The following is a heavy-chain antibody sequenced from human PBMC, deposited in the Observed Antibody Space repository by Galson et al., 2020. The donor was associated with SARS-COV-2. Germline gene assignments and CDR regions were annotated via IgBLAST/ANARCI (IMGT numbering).Heavy chain of an antibody. CDR2: IYYSGST. V-gene: IGHV4-31*03. J-gene: IGHJ4*02. CDR1: GGSISSGGYY. Sequence: SETLSLTCTVSGGSISSGGYYWSWIRQHPGKGLEWIGYIYYSGSTYYNPSPKSRVTISVHTSKNQFSLKLSSVTAADTAVYYCARARITMIVVVNEFDYWGQGTLVTVSS. D-gene: IGHD3-22*01. CDR3: ARARITMIVVVNEFDY.